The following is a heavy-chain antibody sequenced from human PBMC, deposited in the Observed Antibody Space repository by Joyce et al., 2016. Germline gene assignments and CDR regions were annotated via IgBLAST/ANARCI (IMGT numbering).Heavy chain of an antibody. CDR1: GFTFSSCS. D-gene: IGHD3-9*01. V-gene: IGHV3-48*04. J-gene: IGHJ4*02. CDR3: ARGLKNYDILTDLDY. CDR2: ISSSSSSI. Sequence: ESGGGLVQPGKSLRLSCAASGFTFSSCSMNWVRQAPGKGLEWVSYISSSSSSIYYADSVKGRFTISRDNAKNSLYLQMNSLRAEDTAVYYCARGLKNYDILTDLDYWGQGTLVTVSS.